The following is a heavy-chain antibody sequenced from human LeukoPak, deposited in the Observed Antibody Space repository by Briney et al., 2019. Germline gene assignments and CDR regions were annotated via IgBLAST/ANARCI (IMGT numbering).Heavy chain of an antibody. Sequence: ASVKVSCKASGYTFTSYGISWVRQAPGQGLEWMGWISAYNGNTNYAQKLQGRVTMTTDTSTSIAYMELRSLRSDDTAVYYCARDYGSGSYSVYGMDVWGQGTTVTVSS. CDR3: ARDYGSGSYSVYGMDV. D-gene: IGHD3-10*01. J-gene: IGHJ6*02. V-gene: IGHV1-18*01. CDR1: GYTFTSYG. CDR2: ISAYNGNT.